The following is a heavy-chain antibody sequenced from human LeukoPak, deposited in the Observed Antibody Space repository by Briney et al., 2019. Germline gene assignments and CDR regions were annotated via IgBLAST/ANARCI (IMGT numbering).Heavy chain of an antibody. Sequence: PSETLSLTCAVYGGSFSGYYWSWLRQPPGKGLEWIGEINHSGSTNYNPSLKRRVTISVGTSRNQFSLKLSSVTAADTAVYYCARASYYDNVWGSYRSPRGAFDIWGQGTMVTVSS. V-gene: IGHV4-34*01. D-gene: IGHD3-16*02. CDR3: ARASYYDNVWGSYRSPRGAFDI. J-gene: IGHJ3*02. CDR1: GGSFSGYY. CDR2: INHSGST.